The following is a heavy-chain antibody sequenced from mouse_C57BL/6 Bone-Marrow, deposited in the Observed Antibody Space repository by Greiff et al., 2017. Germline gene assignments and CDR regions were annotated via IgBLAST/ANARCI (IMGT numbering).Heavy chain of an antibody. CDR1: GYTFTDYE. CDR2: IDPETGGT. D-gene: IGHD2-1*01. CDR3: TRSRGNSLFDY. J-gene: IGHJ2*01. Sequence: QVQLQQSGAELVRPGASVTLSCKASGYTFTDYEMHWVKQTPGHGLEWIGAIDPETGGTAYNQKFKGKAILTADKSSSTAYMELRSLTSEDSAVYYCTRSRGNSLFDYWGQGTTLTVSA. V-gene: IGHV1-15*01.